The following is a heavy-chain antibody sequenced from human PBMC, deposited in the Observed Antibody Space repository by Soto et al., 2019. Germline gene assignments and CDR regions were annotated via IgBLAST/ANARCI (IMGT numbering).Heavy chain of an antibody. D-gene: IGHD1-26*01. CDR2: VYFSGST. CDR3: TRVGSSDGAGGWFDS. CDR1: GGSISNYY. V-gene: IGHV4-59*01. Sequence: PSETLSLTCTVSGGSISNYYWSWIRQPPGKGLEWIGYVYFSGSTNYNPSLKSRVTMSVDTSKNQFSLRLISVTAADTAVYYCTRVGSSDGAGGWFDSWGQGTLVTVSS. J-gene: IGHJ5*01.